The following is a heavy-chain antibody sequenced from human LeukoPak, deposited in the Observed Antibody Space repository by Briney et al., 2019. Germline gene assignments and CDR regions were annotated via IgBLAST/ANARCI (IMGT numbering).Heavy chain of an antibody. Sequence: PGGSLRLSCAASGFTFDDYAMHWVRHAPGKGVEWVSLISWDGGSTYYADSVKGRFTISRDNSKNSLYLRMNSLRAEDTALYYCAKDTGYYGSGIDYWGQGTLVTVSS. D-gene: IGHD3-10*01. CDR2: ISWDGGST. J-gene: IGHJ4*02. CDR1: GFTFDDYA. V-gene: IGHV3-43D*03. CDR3: AKDTGYYGSGIDY.